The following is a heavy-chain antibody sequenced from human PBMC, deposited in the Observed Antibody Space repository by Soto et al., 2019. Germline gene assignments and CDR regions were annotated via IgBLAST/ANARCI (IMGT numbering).Heavy chain of an antibody. J-gene: IGHJ4*02. CDR1: GGKIRNYG. CDR3: ARTLYSYGPRFDY. V-gene: IGHV4-59*01. CDR2: IYYSGST. Sequence: YSVAGGKIRNYGWSWISKPPGKGLEWIGYIYYSGSTNYNPSLKSRVTISVDTSKNQFSLKLSSVTAADTAVYYCARTLYSYGPRFDYWGQGTLLTVPS. D-gene: IGHD5-18*01.